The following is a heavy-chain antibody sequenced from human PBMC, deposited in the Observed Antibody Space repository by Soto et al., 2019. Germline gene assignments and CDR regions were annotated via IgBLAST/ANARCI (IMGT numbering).Heavy chain of an antibody. CDR2: ISTYNGDT. J-gene: IGHJ6*02. CDR3: AREGVAPYYYYGMDV. V-gene: IGHV1-18*01. CDR1: GYTFTRSG. Sequence: ASVRVSCKASGYTFTRSGISWVRQAPGQGLEWMGWISTYNGDTNYAQTFQGRVTMTTDTSTSTVHMEVRSLRSDDTAVYYCAREGVAPYYYYGMDVWGQGTPVTV. D-gene: IGHD5-12*01.